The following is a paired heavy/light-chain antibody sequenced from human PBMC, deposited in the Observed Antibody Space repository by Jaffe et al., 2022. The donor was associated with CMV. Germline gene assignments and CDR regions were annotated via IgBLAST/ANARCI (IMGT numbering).Heavy chain of an antibody. Sequence: QITLKESDPTVVKPTQTLTLTCSFSGFSLSTSGAGVAWIRQPPGKGLEWLAVIYWDDDKRYSPSLSNRLTLTKDTSKSQVVLTMTNMDAVDTATYFCTHSGLQGFDFWGQGTPVIVS. D-gene: IGHD2-21*02. V-gene: IGHV2-5*02. CDR2: IYWDDDK. CDR3: THSGLQGFDF. CDR1: GFSLSTSGAG. J-gene: IGHJ4*02.
Light chain of an antibody. V-gene: IGLV3-21*04. CDR3: QVYHSGGDHVV. CDR2: YDA. J-gene: IGLJ2*01. Sequence: SYVLTQPPSVSVAPGETARITCGGDNIGTKSVHWYQQKPGQAPIQVMQYDADRPSGIPERFSGSNSGNTATLTIASVEAGDEADYYCQVYHSGGDHVVFGGGTKLTV. CDR1: NIGTKS.